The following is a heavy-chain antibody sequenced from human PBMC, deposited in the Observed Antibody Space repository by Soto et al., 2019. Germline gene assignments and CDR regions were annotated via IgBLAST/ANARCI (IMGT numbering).Heavy chain of an antibody. CDR2: VSFSGSK. J-gene: IGHJ5*02. V-gene: IGHV4-39*01. CDR1: GDSVSNSGYY. D-gene: IGHD6-13*01. CDR3: ARGSTWQGRDWFDP. Sequence: QLLLQESGPGLVKPSETLSLTCTVSGDSVSNSGYYWGWIRQSPGKRLEWIGSVSFSGSKYYNPSLRRRVTFSVDTSKTQISLKLRSVTAADTAVYYCARGSTWQGRDWFDPWGQGTLVTVSS.